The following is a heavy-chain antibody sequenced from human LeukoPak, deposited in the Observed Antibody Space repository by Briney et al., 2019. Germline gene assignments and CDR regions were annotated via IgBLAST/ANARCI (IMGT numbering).Heavy chain of an antibody. CDR1: GFTFSSYA. J-gene: IGHJ4*02. CDR3: AEASWVSNADAVL. D-gene: IGHD1-1*01. Sequence: GGSLRLSCAASGFTFSSYAMSWVREAPARGLEWVSSLRGNGDTFYADSVKGRFTLSRDDSRSTVYLQLNDLRVEDTAVYYCAEASWVSNADAVLWGQGTVVTVSS. V-gene: IGHV3-23*01. CDR2: LRGNGDT.